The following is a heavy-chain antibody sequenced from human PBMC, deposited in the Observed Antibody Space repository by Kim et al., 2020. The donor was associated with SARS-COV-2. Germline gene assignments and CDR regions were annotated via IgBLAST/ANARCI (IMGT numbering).Heavy chain of an antibody. D-gene: IGHD2-2*02. V-gene: IGHV3-11*04. Sequence: GGSLRLSCAASGFTFSNYYMSWIRQTPGKGLEWVSYIGSSGSTKYYPDSVKGRFTISRDNAKNSLYLEMNSLTSEDTAVYYCARGGYCSITTCYTTSKTFDYWGQGTLVTVSS. J-gene: IGHJ4*02. CDR2: IGSSGSTK. CDR1: GFTFSNYY. CDR3: ARGGYCSITTCYTTSKTFDY.